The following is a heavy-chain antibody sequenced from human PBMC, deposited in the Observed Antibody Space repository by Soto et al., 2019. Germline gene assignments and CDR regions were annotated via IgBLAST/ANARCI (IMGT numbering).Heavy chain of an antibody. CDR2: ISAYNGNT. D-gene: IGHD1-26*01. J-gene: IGHJ5*02. V-gene: IGHV1-18*01. CDR3: ARAGQLQDSEAYNWFDP. CDR1: GYTFTSYG. Sequence: ASVKVSCKASGYTFTSYGISWVRQAPGQGLEWMGWISAYNGNTNYAQKLQGRVTMTTDTSTSTAYMELRSLRSDDTAVYYCARAGQLQDSEAYNWFDPWGQGTLVTVSS.